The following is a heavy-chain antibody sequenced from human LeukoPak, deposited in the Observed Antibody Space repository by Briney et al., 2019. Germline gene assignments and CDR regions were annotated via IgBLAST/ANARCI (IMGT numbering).Heavy chain of an antibody. CDR3: ARGRGIVVIHYFDY. V-gene: IGHV3-48*02. Sequence: GGSLRLSCAASGFTFSGYSIYWVRQAAGKGLEWVSYISSSGSTLYYADSVKGRFTISRDNAKNSLYLQMNSLRDEDTAVYYCARGRGIVVIHYFDYWGQGTLVTVSS. CDR2: ISSSGSTL. D-gene: IGHD3-22*01. CDR1: GFTFSGYS. J-gene: IGHJ4*02.